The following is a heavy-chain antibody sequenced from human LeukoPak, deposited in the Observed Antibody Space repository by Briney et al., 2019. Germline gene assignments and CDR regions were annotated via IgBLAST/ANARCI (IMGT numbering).Heavy chain of an antibody. J-gene: IGHJ3*02. CDR1: RFTFSNYG. CDR2: INSGSSTI. D-gene: IGHD1-26*01. Sequence: PGGSLRLSCAASRFTFSNYGVNWVRQAPGKGLEWVSYINSGSSTIYYADSVRGRSTISRDNAKNSLYLQMNSLKAEDTAIYYCAREVGTPQAFDIWGQGTMVTVSS. V-gene: IGHV3-48*01. CDR3: AREVGTPQAFDI.